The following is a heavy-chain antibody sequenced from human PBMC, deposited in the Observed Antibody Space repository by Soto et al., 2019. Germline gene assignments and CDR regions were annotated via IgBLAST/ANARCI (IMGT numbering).Heavy chain of an antibody. V-gene: IGHV3-21*01. CDR1: GFTFSSYS. J-gene: IGHJ4*02. CDR2: ISSSSSYI. CDR3: ARGSRQKDFDY. Sequence: GESLKISCAASGFTFSSYSMNWVRQAPGKGLEWVSSISSSSSYIYYADSVKGRFTISRDNAKNSLYLQMNSLRAEDTAVYYCARGSRQKDFDYWGQGTLVTVSS.